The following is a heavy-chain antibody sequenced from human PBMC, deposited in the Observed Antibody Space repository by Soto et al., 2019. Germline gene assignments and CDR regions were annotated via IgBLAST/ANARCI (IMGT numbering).Heavy chain of an antibody. D-gene: IGHD3-10*01. V-gene: IGHV3-30-3*01. CDR2: ISYDGSNK. CDR1: GFTFSSYA. Sequence: GGSLRLSCAASGFTFSSYAMHWVRQAPGKGLEWVAVISYDGSNKYYADSVKGRFTISRDNSKNTLYLQMNSLRAEDTAVYYCARVFISNTPPRGMDVWGQGTTVTVSS. J-gene: IGHJ6*02. CDR3: ARVFISNTPPRGMDV.